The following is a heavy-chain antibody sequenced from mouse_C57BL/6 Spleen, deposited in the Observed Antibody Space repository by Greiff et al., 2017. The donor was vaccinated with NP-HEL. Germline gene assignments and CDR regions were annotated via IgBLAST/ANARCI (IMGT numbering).Heavy chain of an antibody. V-gene: IGHV1-39*01. CDR2: ITPNYGTT. Sequence: VQLQQSGPELVKPGASVTISCKASGYSFTDYNMNWVNPSNGQRLEWIGVITPNYGTTSYNQKFQGKATLTVDQSSSPAYMQLNSLTSEDSAVYYCARRYFDVGGTGTTVTVSS. CDR1: GYSFTDYN. J-gene: IGHJ1*03. CDR3: ARRYFDV.